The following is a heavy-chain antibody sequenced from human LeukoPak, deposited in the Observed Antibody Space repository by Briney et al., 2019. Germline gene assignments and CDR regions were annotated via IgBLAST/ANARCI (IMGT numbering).Heavy chain of an antibody. CDR1: GFTFSSYS. D-gene: IGHD2-8*01. CDR2: ISSSSSYI. Sequence: GGSLRLSCAASGFTFSSYSMNWVRQAPGKGLEWVSSISSSSSYIYYADSVKGRFTISRDNAKNSLYLQMNSLRAEDTAVYYCARGFMVYARVPSYFDYWGQGTLVTVSS. CDR3: ARGFMVYARVPSYFDY. V-gene: IGHV3-21*01. J-gene: IGHJ4*02.